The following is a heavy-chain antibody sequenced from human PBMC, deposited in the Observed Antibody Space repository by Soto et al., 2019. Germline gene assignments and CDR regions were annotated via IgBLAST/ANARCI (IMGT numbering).Heavy chain of an antibody. Sequence: EVQLLESGGGLVQPGGSLRLSCAASGFTFSSNAMSWVRQAPGKGLEWVSGISSSGGSTYYADSVKGRFTISRDNSQNMLYLQMHNLRAEDTAVYYCAKAQGGSYFDYCGQGTLVTVSS. D-gene: IGHD2-15*01. V-gene: IGHV3-23*01. CDR3: AKAQGGSYFDY. CDR1: GFTFSSNA. J-gene: IGHJ4*02. CDR2: ISSSGGST.